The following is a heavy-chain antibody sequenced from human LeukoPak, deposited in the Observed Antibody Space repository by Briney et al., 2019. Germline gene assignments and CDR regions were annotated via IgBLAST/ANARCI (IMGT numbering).Heavy chain of an antibody. CDR2: INSDGSST. CDR1: GFTFSSYW. J-gene: IGHJ4*02. Sequence: GGSLRLSCVASGFTFSSYWMHWVRQAPGKGLVWVSRINSDGSSTSYADSVKGRFTISRDSSKTTLYLQMNSLRPEDTAVYYCAKGGWLEYWGQGTLVTVSS. CDR3: AKGGWLEY. V-gene: IGHV3-74*01. D-gene: IGHD5-24*01.